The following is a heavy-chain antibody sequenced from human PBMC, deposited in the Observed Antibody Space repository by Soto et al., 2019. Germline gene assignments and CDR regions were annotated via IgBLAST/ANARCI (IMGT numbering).Heavy chain of an antibody. V-gene: IGHV3-53*01. J-gene: IGHJ3*02. D-gene: IGHD6-19*01. CDR1: GFTFSSFV. CDR2: IYSGGST. CDR3: AREASSGWSGGDDAFDI. Sequence: GGSLRLSCAASGFTFSSFVISWVRQAPGKGLEWVSVIYSGGSTYYADSVKGRFTISRDNSKNTLYLQMNSLRAEDTAVYYCAREASSGWSGGDDAFDIWGQGTMVTVSS.